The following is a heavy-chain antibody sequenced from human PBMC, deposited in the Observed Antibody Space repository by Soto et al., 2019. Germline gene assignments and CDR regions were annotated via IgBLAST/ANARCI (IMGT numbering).Heavy chain of an antibody. V-gene: IGHV3-30-3*01. CDR3: ARDRTTVTTNYYYYYGMDV. CDR2: ISYDGSNK. Sequence: QVQLVESGGGVVQPGRSLRLSCAASGFTFSSYAMHWVRQAPGKGLEWVAVISYDGSNKYYADSVKGRFTISRDNSKKTLYLQMNSLRAEDTAVYYCARDRTTVTTNYYYYYGMDVWGQGTTVTVSS. CDR1: GFTFSSYA. D-gene: IGHD4-17*01. J-gene: IGHJ6*02.